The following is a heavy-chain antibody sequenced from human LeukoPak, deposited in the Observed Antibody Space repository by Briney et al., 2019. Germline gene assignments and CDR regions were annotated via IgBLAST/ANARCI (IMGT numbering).Heavy chain of an antibody. V-gene: IGHV1-69*05. D-gene: IGHD3-22*01. CDR2: IIPIFGTA. CDR3: ARVSMIVVVTASDNDY. CDR1: GGTFSSYA. J-gene: IGHJ4*02. Sequence: ASVKVSCKASGGTFSSYAISWVRQAPGQGLEWMGGIIPIFGTANYAQKFQGRVTITTDESTSTAYMELSSLRSEDTAVYYCARVSMIVVVTASDNDYWGQGTLVTVSS.